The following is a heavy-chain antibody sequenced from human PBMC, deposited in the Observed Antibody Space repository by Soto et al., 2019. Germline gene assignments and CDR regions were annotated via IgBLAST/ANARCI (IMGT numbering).Heavy chain of an antibody. CDR1: GGPFPNGGYY. D-gene: IGHD3-16*01. CDR2: THYSGDT. J-gene: IGHJ4*02. V-gene: IGHV4-31*03. Sequence: SETLSLTFTVSGGPFPNGGYYWSWIRQEPGKGLEWIGYTHYSGDTSYNPSLRSRGTISTDTSKTQFSLMLRSVTSADTAVYYCARGDSQVSSVFDYGCQGMLVTVSS. CDR3: ARGDSQVSSVFDY.